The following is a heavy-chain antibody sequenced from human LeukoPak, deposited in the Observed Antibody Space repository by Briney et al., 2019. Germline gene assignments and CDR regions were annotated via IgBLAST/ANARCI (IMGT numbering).Heavy chain of an antibody. CDR1: GFTFSSYG. CDR3: ARDLDTAMVVYYFDY. Sequence: GRSLRLSCAASGFTFSSYGMHWVRQAPGKGPEWVAVIWYDGSNKYYADSVKGRFTISRDNSKNTLYLQMNSLRAEDTAVYYCARDLDTAMVVYYFDYWGQGTLVTVSS. D-gene: IGHD5-18*01. CDR2: IWYDGSNK. J-gene: IGHJ4*02. V-gene: IGHV3-33*01.